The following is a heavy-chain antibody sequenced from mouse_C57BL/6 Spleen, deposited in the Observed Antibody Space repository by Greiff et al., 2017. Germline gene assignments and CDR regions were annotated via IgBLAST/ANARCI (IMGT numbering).Heavy chain of an antibody. Sequence: EVHLVESGGGLVQPGESLKLSCESNEYEFPSHDMSWVRKTPEKRLELVAAINSDGGSTYYPDTMERRFIISRDDTKKTLYLQMSSLRSEDTALYYCARQILGRGYWYFDVWGTGTTVTVSS. D-gene: IGHD4-1*01. CDR2: INSDGGST. CDR3: ARQILGRGYWYFDV. V-gene: IGHV5-2*01. J-gene: IGHJ1*03. CDR1: EYEFPSHD.